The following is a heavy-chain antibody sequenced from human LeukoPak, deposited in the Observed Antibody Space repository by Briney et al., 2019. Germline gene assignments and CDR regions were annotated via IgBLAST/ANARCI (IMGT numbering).Heavy chain of an antibody. CDR1: GFTFSSYS. V-gene: IGHV3-48*01. J-gene: IGHJ3*02. Sequence: PGGSLRLSCAASGFTFSSYSMNWVRQAPGKGLEWVSYISSSSSTIYYADSVKGRFTISRDNAKNSLYLQMNSLRAEDTAVYYCARDKYYDMTRGDAFDIWGQGTMVTVSS. CDR3: ARDKYYDMTRGDAFDI. D-gene: IGHD3-22*01. CDR2: ISSSSSTI.